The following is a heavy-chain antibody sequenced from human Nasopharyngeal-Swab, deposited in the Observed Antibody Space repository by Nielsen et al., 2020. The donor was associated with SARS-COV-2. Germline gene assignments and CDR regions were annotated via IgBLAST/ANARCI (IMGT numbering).Heavy chain of an antibody. Sequence: SGPTLVNPTKTLTLTCTLSGFSLSTRGVGVGWIRQPPGKALEWLALIYWDDDKRYSPSLKSRLTITKDTSKNQVVLTMTNMDPVDTATYYCARQGDYDILTGYGYWGQGTLVTVSS. V-gene: IGHV2-5*02. J-gene: IGHJ4*02. CDR1: GFSLSTRGVG. D-gene: IGHD3-9*01. CDR2: IYWDDDK. CDR3: ARQGDYDILTGYGY.